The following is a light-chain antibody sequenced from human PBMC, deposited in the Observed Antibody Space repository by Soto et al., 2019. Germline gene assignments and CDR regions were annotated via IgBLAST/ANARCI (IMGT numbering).Light chain of an antibody. V-gene: IGLV2-14*01. CDR3: CSYIGGSTPSYV. CDR1: SSDVGGYDF. CDR2: AVS. Sequence: QSALTQRASVSGSPGQSITISCTATSSDVGGYDFVSWYLQYPGKAPKLLIYAVSNRPSGVSDRFSGSKSGNTASLTISGLQAEDEAEYYCCSYIGGSTPSYVFGNGTKVTVL. J-gene: IGLJ1*01.